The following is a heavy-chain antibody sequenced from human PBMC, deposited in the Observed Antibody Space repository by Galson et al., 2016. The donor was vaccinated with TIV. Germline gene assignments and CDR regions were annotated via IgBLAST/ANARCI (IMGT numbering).Heavy chain of an antibody. CDR3: ARERRYCGNECYLYYYYGMDV. CDR2: IYTGGST. CDR1: GFSVSDNY. Sequence: SLRLSCAASGFSVSDNYMTWVRRAPGKGLEWVSMIYTGGSTSYADSVKGRFTISRDNSKNTLYLQMNRLRVGDSAVYYCARERRYCGNECYLYYYYGMDVWGQGTTVTVSS. V-gene: IGHV3-66*02. D-gene: IGHD2-21*01. J-gene: IGHJ6*02.